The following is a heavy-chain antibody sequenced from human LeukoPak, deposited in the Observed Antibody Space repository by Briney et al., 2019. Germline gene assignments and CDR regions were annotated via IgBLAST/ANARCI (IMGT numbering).Heavy chain of an antibody. J-gene: IGHJ4*02. Sequence: ASVKVSCKASGGTFGSYDFNWVRQAPGQGLEWIGRIIPLLGIENYAQRLQGRVTITADKSTNTLYMELSSLRSDDTAVYYCARGGGRVTFGGLYFYFDSWGQGTQVTVSS. CDR2: IIPLLGIE. V-gene: IGHV1-69*04. CDR1: GGTFGSYD. CDR3: ARGGGRVTFGGLYFYFDS. D-gene: IGHD3-16*01.